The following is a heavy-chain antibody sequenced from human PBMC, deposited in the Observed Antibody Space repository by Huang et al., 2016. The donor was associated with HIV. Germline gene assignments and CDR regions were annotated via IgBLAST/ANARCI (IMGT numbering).Heavy chain of an antibody. CDR3: ARDYKVSYDSGGGPAF. J-gene: IGHJ4*02. Sequence: QIQLVQSGPGVKKPGASVTVPCKTSGYTFSTDVITWVRQAPGQGIEWTAWVRRNKGKTRDSETMQGRGAGAASTCSRTAYMELTDLRSDDTAVYYCARDYKVSYDSGGGPAFWGQGTLVIVS. CDR1: GYTFSTDV. V-gene: IGHV1-18*01. CDR2: VRRNKGKT. D-gene: IGHD3-22*01.